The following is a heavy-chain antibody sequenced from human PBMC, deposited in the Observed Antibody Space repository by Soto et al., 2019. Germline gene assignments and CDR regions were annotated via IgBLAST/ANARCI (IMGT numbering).Heavy chain of an antibody. CDR3: TSRYCSSASCHT. J-gene: IGHJ5*02. CDR1: GYTFSGSA. V-gene: IGHV3-73*01. CDR2: IRGQANSYET. Sequence: EVQLVESGGGLVQPGGSLKLSCVASGYTFSGSAFHWVRQASGKGLEWVGRIRGQANSYETAYAESVKGRFTISRDDSKNTAFLQMNSLKTEDTAVYYCTSRYCSSASCHTWGQGTRVTVSS. D-gene: IGHD2-2*01.